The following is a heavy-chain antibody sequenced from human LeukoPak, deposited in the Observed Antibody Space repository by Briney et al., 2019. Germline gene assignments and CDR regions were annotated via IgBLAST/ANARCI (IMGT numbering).Heavy chain of an antibody. CDR2: ISSSSSYI. Sequence: GGSLRLSCAASGFTFSSYSMNWVRQAPGKGLEWVSSISSSSSYIYYADSVKGRFTISRDNSKNTLYLQMNSLRAEDTAVYYCAKSPYYYDSSGYYYRDYWGQGTLVTVSS. D-gene: IGHD3-22*01. V-gene: IGHV3-21*04. J-gene: IGHJ4*02. CDR3: AKSPYYYDSSGYYYRDY. CDR1: GFTFSSYS.